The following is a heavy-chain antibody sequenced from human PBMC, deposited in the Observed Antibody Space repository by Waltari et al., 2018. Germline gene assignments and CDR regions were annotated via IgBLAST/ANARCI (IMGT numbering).Heavy chain of an antibody. V-gene: IGHV3-33*01. Sequence: QVQLVESGGGVVQPGRSLRLSCAASGFTFSSSGMPWVRPAPGKGLEWVAVIWYDGSNKYYADSVKGRFTISRDNSKNTLYLQMNSLRAEDTAVYYCARDNGSGSYYAPGYWGQGTLVTVSS. CDR3: ARDNGSGSYYAPGY. CDR2: IWYDGSNK. CDR1: GFTFSSSG. J-gene: IGHJ4*02. D-gene: IGHD3-10*01.